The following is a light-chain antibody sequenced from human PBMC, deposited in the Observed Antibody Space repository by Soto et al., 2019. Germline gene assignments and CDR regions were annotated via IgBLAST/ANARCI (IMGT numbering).Light chain of an antibody. CDR1: QSVSSRY. CDR2: GAS. V-gene: IGKV3-20*01. J-gene: IGKJ2*01. CDR3: QQYITSPPMYT. Sequence: ETVLTQSPGTLSLSPGERATLSCRASQSVSSRYLVWYQQKPGQAPRLLIYGASNRATGIPDRFSGSGSGTEFTLTISRLEPEDFAVYYCQQYITSPPMYTFGQGTKLEIK.